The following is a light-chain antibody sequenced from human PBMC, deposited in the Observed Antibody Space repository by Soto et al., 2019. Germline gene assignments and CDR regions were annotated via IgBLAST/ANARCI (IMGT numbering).Light chain of an antibody. CDR3: SSYAGSSNV. CDR2: EVN. J-gene: IGLJ1*01. Sequence: QSALTQPPSASGSPGQSVAISCTGTSSDVGGYNYVSWYQQHPGKAPKLMIYEVNKRPSGVPDRFSGSKSGNTASLTVSGLQAEDEADYYCSSYAGSSNVFGTGTKRHRP. V-gene: IGLV2-8*01. CDR1: SSDVGGYNY.